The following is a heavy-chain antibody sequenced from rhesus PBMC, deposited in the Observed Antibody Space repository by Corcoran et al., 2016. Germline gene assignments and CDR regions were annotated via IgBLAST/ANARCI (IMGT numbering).Heavy chain of an antibody. CDR3: ARVGGVGKYFEF. J-gene: IGHJ1*01. CDR2: IDGSGSST. Sequence: QLQLQESGPGLVKPSETLSVTCAVSGGSISSSYWSWIRQAPGKGLVWIGYIDGSGSSTNYNPSIKSRVTLSVDTSKNQLSLKLSSVTTADTAVYYCARVGGVGKYFEFWGQGALVTVSS. CDR1: GGSISSSY. V-gene: IGHV4-169*01. D-gene: IGHD1-44*02.